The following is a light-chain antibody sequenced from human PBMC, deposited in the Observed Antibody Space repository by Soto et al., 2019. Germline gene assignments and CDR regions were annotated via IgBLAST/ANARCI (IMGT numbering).Light chain of an antibody. J-gene: IGKJ3*01. Sequence: EIVMTQSPATVSVSPGERATLSCRASQSVSSNLAWYQQKPGQAPRLLIYGASTRATGIPARFSGSGSGTEFTLTISSLQSEDFAVHYCHQYNYWPPRITFGPGTKVDFK. CDR1: QSVSSN. CDR3: HQYNYWPPRIT. V-gene: IGKV3-15*01. CDR2: GAS.